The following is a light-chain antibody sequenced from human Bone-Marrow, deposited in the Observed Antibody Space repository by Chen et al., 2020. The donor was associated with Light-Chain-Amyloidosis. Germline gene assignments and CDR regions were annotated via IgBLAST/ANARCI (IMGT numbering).Light chain of an antibody. J-gene: IGKJ1*01. CDR2: AGS. CDR1: QNINNY. V-gene: IGKV1-39*01. Sequence: DIQMTQSPSSLSASVGDRVTITCRASQNINNYLHWFQQKPGKAPNLLIYAGSTLQSGVPSRFSASGAETDFTLTISSLQYEDFATYYCQQTYDIPRTFGQGTKVEIK. CDR3: QQTYDIPRT.